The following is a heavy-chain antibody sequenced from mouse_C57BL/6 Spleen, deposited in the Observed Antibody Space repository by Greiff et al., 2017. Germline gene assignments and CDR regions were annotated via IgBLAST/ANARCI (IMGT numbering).Heavy chain of an antibody. D-gene: IGHD2-3*01. CDR2: FHPYNDDT. Sequence: QVQLQQSGAELVKPGASVKMSCKASGYTFTTYPIDWMKQNHGKSLEWIGNFHPYNDDTKYNEKFKGKATLTVEESSSTVYLELSRLASDDSAVYYCARRDGYYPYFDYWGQGTTLTVSS. J-gene: IGHJ2*01. CDR3: ARRDGYYPYFDY. V-gene: IGHV1-47*01. CDR1: GYTFTTYP.